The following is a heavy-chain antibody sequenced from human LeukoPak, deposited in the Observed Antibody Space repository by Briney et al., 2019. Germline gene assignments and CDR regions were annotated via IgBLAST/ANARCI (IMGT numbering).Heavy chain of an antibody. D-gene: IGHD2-15*01. V-gene: IGHV3-48*03. CDR2: ISSSGSTI. J-gene: IGHJ6*02. Sequence: GGSLRLSCAASGFTFSSYEMNWVRQAPGKGLEWVSHISSSGSTIYYADSVKGRFTISRDNAKNSLYLQMNSLRAEDTAVYYCARWGCSGGSCYSGYYGMDVWGQGTTVTVSS. CDR3: ARWGCSGGSCYSGYYGMDV. CDR1: GFTFSSYE.